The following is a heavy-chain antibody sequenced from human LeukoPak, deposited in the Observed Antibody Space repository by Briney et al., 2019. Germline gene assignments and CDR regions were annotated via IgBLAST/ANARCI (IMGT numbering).Heavy chain of an antibody. Sequence: SETLSLTCTVSGGSISSYYWSWIRQPPGKGLEWIGYIYYCGSTNYNPSLKSRVTISVDTSKNQFSLKLSSVTAADTAVYYCARSGYSSGWYPINWFDPWGQGTLVTVSS. CDR2: IYYCGST. CDR1: GGSISSYY. CDR3: ARSGYSSGWYPINWFDP. J-gene: IGHJ5*02. V-gene: IGHV4-59*12. D-gene: IGHD6-19*01.